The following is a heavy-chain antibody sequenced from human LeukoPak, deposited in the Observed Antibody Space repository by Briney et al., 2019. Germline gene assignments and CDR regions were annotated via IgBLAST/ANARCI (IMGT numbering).Heavy chain of an antibody. CDR1: GGTFSSYA. Sequence: SVKVSCKASGGTFSSYAISWVRQAPGQGLEWMGGIIPIFGTANYAQKFQGRVTITADKSTSTAYMELSSLRSEDTAVYYCAREGEAYDILTGYLIPPRDWGQGTLVTVSS. J-gene: IGHJ4*02. V-gene: IGHV1-69*06. CDR2: IIPIFGTA. D-gene: IGHD3-9*01. CDR3: AREGEAYDILTGYLIPPRD.